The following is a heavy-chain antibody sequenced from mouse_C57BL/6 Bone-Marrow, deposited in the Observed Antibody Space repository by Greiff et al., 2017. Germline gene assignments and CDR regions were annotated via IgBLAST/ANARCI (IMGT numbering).Heavy chain of an antibody. D-gene: IGHD2-2*01. J-gene: IGHJ2*01. CDR3: ARNYYGYGYYFDY. CDR1: GYTFTSYW. Sequence: QVQLQQSGAELAKPGASVKLSCKASGYTFTSYWMHWVKQRPGQGLEWIGYINPSSGYTKYNQKFKDKATLTADKSSSTAYMQLSSLTYEDSAVYYCARNYYGYGYYFDYWGQGTTLTVSS. V-gene: IGHV1-7*01. CDR2: INPSSGYT.